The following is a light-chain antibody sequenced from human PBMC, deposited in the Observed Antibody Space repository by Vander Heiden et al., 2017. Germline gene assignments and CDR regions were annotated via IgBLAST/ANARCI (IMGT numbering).Light chain of an antibody. J-gene: IGKJ1*01. CDR1: QSVSSN. CDR3: QRYNSWPLT. CDR2: GAS. Sequence: EIVMTQSPATLSVSPGERATLSCRASQSVSSNLAWYQQKPGQAPRLLIDGASTRATGIPARFSGSGSRTEFTLTISNLHSEDFAVYYCQRYNSWPLTFGQGTKVEIK. V-gene: IGKV3D-15*01.